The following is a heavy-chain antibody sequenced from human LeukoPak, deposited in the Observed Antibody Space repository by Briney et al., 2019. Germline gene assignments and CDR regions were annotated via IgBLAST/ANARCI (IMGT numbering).Heavy chain of an antibody. CDR1: GGSFSGYY. D-gene: IGHD2-2*01. CDR2: INHSGST. V-gene: IGHV4-34*01. J-gene: IGHJ5*02. Sequence: PSETLSLTGAVYGGSFSGYYWSWIRQPPGKGLEWIGEINHSGSTNYNPSLKSRVTISVDTSKNQFSLKLSSVTAADTAVYYCARGQLTFWFDPWGQGTLVTVSS. CDR3: ARGQLTFWFDP.